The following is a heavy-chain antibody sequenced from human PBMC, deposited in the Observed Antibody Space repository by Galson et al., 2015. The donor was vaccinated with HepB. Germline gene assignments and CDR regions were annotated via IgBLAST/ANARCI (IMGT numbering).Heavy chain of an antibody. CDR1: GYTFTSYY. V-gene: IGHV1-46*01. D-gene: IGHD5-24*01. J-gene: IGHJ4*02. CDR3: ATSLGLEMATRRGAYFDY. Sequence: SVKVSCKASGYTFTSYYMHWVRQAPGQGLEWMGIINPSGGSTSYAQKFQGRVTMTRDTSTSTVYMELSSLRSEDTAVYYCATSLGLEMATRRGAYFDYWGQGTLVTVSS. CDR2: INPSGGST.